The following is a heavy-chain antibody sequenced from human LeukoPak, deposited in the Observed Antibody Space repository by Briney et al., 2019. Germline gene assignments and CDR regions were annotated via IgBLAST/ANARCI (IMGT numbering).Heavy chain of an antibody. CDR3: ARDTLGEGQDANYAVYYFDY. J-gene: IGHJ4*02. CDR1: GGSFSGYY. V-gene: IGHV4-34*01. D-gene: IGHD4/OR15-4a*01. CDR2: INHSGST. Sequence: SETLSLTCAVYGGSFSGYYWSWIRQPPGKGLEWIGEINHSGSTNYNPSLKSRVTISVDTSKNQFSLKLSSVTAADTAVYYCARDTLGEGQDANYAVYYFDYWGLGTVVTVSS.